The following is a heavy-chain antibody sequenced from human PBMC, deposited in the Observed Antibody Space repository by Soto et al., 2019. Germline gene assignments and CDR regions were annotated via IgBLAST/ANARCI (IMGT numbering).Heavy chain of an antibody. D-gene: IGHD3-10*01. CDR1: GYSFTSYW. Sequence: GESLKISCQGSGYSFTSYWVTWVRQVPGKGLEWMGRIDPSDFSINYSPSFRGRVIISADRSSNIAHLQWSSLEASDTAIYFCARGVKMTTPQNYFFDSWRQGTQVTVSS. V-gene: IGHV5-10-1*01. CDR3: ARGVKMTTPQNYFFDS. J-gene: IGHJ4*02. CDR2: IDPSDFSI.